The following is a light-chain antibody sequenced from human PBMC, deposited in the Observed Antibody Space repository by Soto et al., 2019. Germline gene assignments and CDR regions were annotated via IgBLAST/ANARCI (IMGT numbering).Light chain of an antibody. CDR3: SSFTNTITRYA. CDR2: EVS. CDR1: SSDVGGYNY. V-gene: IGLV2-14*01. Sequence: HSALTQPASVSGSPGQSITISRTGTSSDVGGYNYVSWFQHHPGKAPKLIIYEVSYRPSGVSNRFSGSKSGDTASLTISGLQAEDGADYYCSSFTNTITRYAFGTGTKVTVL. J-gene: IGLJ1*01.